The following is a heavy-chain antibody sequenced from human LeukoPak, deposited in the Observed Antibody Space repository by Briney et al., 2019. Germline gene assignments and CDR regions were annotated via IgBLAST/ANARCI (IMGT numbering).Heavy chain of an antibody. CDR3: AKLAYCGGDCYSAPDDAFDI. CDR1: GFTFSRSD. D-gene: IGHD2-21*02. CDR2: ISGSGGST. V-gene: IGHV3-23*01. Sequence: GGSLRLSCAASGFTFSRSDMIWVRQAPGTGLEWVSLISGSGGSTYYADSVKGRFTISRDNSKNTLYLQMNSLRAEDTAVYYCAKLAYCGGDCYSAPDDAFDIWGQGTMVTVSS. J-gene: IGHJ3*02.